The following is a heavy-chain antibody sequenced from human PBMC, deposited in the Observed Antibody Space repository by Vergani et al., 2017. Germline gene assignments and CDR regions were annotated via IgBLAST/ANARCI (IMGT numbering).Heavy chain of an antibody. CDR2: IYPGDSDT. J-gene: IGHJ4*02. D-gene: IGHD2-2*01. CDR3: ARWDQLLEFDY. V-gene: IGHV5-51*01. CDR1: GYNFANYW. Sequence: EVQLVQSGAEVQKPGESLKISCKGSGYNFANYWIGWVRQMPGKGLEWMGIIYPGDSDTKYSPPFQGQVTISADKSISTAYLQWSSLKASDTAMYYCARWDQLLEFDYWGQGTLVTVSS.